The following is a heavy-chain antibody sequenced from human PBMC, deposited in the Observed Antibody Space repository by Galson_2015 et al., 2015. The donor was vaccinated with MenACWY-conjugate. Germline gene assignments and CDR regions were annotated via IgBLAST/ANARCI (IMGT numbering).Heavy chain of an antibody. CDR2: ISSSSSTI. CDR1: GFTFSFYS. J-gene: IGHJ4*02. Sequence: SLRLPCAVSGFTFSFYSMNWFRRAPGKGLEWVSYISSSSSTIYYADSVKGRFTISRDNAKNSLYLQMNSLRAEDTAVYYCAREFLGYWGQGTLVTVSS. D-gene: IGHD3-3*01. V-gene: IGHV3-48*01. CDR3: AREFLGY.